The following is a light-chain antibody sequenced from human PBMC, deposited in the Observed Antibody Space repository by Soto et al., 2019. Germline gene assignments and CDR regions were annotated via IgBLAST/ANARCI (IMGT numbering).Light chain of an antibody. V-gene: IGKV3D-20*02. CDR3: QHRDSWPLT. J-gene: IGKJ4*01. CDR1: QSIPLNY. Sequence: EIVLTQYPGTLSSSPGARATLXFRASQSIPLNYLAWYQQKPGQTPKVLIYRGSNRATDIPDRFSGSGSGIEFTLTISSLQSEDFAVYYCQHRDSWPLTFGGGTKVDIK. CDR2: RGS.